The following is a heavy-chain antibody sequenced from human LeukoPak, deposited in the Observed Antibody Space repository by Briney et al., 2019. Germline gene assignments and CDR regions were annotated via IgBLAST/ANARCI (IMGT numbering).Heavy chain of an antibody. CDR1: RFTFSHAW. CDR2: IRSQSDGGTA. Sequence: GGSLRLSCAVSRFTFSHAWMAWVRQAPGKGLEHVGRIRSQSDGGTADYAAPVKDRFTISRDDSNNMVYLYMNNLKIEDTAMYYCTTGYGTIDFWGQGTLVAVSS. J-gene: IGHJ4*02. D-gene: IGHD2-8*01. CDR3: TTGYGTIDF. V-gene: IGHV3-15*01.